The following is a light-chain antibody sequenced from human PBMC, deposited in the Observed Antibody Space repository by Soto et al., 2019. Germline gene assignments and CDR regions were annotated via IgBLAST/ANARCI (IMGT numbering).Light chain of an antibody. CDR2: AAS. Sequence: DIQMTQSPDSVSASVGDTITITCRASQAISSWVARYQQKPGQAPKLLVYAASKLQGGVPLRFSGSGSGTDFTLTINTLQPEDFTTYYCQQANSFPLTFGGGTRVEVK. CDR3: QQANSFPLT. CDR1: QAISSW. J-gene: IGKJ4*01. V-gene: IGKV1D-12*01.